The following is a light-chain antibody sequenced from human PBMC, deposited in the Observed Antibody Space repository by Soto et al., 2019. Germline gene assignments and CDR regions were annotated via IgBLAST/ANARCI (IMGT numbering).Light chain of an antibody. CDR1: QSVATN. CDR3: QQYNIWPRT. V-gene: IGKV3-15*01. Sequence: EIVMTQSPATLSVSPGERATLSCRASQSVATNFAWFQQRPGQAPRLLIYGASTRATGIPARFSGSGSGTEFTLTISSLQSEDFAVYYCQQYNIWPRTFGQGTKVEIK. CDR2: GAS. J-gene: IGKJ1*01.